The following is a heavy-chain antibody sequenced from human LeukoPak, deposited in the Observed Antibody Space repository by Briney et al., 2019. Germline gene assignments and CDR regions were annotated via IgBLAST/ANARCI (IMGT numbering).Heavy chain of an antibody. V-gene: IGHV4-59*08. CDR2: IYYSGST. CDR1: GGSISSYY. D-gene: IGHD6-13*01. CDR3: AGGIAAAGYDY. J-gene: IGHJ4*02. Sequence: SETLSLTCTVSGGSISSYYWSWIRQPPGKGLEWLGYIYYSGSTNYNPSLKSRVTISVDTSKNQFSLKLSSVTAADTAVYYCAGGIAAAGYDYWGQGTLVTVSS.